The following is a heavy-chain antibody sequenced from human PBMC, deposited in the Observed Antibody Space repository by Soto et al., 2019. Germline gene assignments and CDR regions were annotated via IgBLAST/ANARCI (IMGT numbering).Heavy chain of an antibody. CDR2: IYYSGST. Sequence: PSETLSLTCTVSGGSISSGDYYWSWIRQPPGKGLEWIGYIYYSGSTYYNPSLKSRVTISVDTSKNQFSLKLSSVTAAGTAVYYCATSHVDTAMVSWYYGMDVWGQGTTVTVSS. CDR1: GGSISSGDYY. D-gene: IGHD5-18*01. V-gene: IGHV4-30-4*01. CDR3: ATSHVDTAMVSWYYGMDV. J-gene: IGHJ6*02.